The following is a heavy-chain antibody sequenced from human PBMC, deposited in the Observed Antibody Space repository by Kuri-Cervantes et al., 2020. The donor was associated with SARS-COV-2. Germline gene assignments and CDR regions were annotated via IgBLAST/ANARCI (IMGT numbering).Heavy chain of an antibody. CDR2: ISSSSSTI. J-gene: IGHJ4*02. CDR1: GFTFSSYS. V-gene: IGHV3-48*01. D-gene: IGHD6-19*01. Sequence: ETLSLTCAASGFTFSSYSMNWVRQAPGKGLEWVSYISSSSSTIYYADSVKGRFTISRDNSKNTLYLQMNSLRAEDTAVYYCATELTYSSGWYGVWDYWGQGTLVTVSS. CDR3: ATELTYSSGWYGVWDY.